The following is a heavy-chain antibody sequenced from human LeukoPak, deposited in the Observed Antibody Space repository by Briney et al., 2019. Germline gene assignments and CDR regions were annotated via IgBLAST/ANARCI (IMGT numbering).Heavy chain of an antibody. J-gene: IGHJ3*02. CDR1: GGSITSHY. CDR2: IYYSGRT. Sequence: SETLSLTCTVSGGSITSHYWSWIRQAPGKGLEGIRFIYYSGRTKYNPSLQSRVTISLDTSEKKFSLKVTSVTAADTAVYYCTRLLDNDSSGDPDTFDMWGQGTVVTVSS. D-gene: IGHD3-22*01. CDR3: TRLLDNDSSGDPDTFDM. V-gene: IGHV4-59*08.